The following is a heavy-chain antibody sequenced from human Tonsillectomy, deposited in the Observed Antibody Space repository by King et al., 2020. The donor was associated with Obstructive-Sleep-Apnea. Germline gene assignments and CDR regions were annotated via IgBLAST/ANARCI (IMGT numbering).Heavy chain of an antibody. CDR3: AREDIAAAGIYYFDY. CDR1: GFTFISYS. V-gene: IGHV3-21*01. CDR2: ISSSSSYI. J-gene: IGHJ4*02. D-gene: IGHD6-13*01. Sequence: QLVQSGGGLVKPGGSLRLSCAASGFTFISYSMNWVRQAPGKGLEWVSSISSSSSYIYYADSVKGRFTISRDNAKNSLYLQMNSLRAEDTAVYYCAREDIAAAGIYYFDYWGQGTLVTVSS.